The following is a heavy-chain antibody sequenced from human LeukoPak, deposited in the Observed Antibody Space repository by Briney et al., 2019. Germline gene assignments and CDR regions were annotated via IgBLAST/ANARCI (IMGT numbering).Heavy chain of an antibody. Sequence: SETLSLTCTVSGGSISSYYWSWIRQPPGKGLEWSGYIYYSGSTNYNPSLKSRVTISVDTSKNQFSLKLSSVTAADTALYYCARDSLLPSAMGYYYMDVWGKGTTVTVS. D-gene: IGHD2-2*01. CDR3: ARDSLLPSAMGYYYMDV. CDR1: GGSISSYY. J-gene: IGHJ6*03. CDR2: IYYSGST. V-gene: IGHV4-59*12.